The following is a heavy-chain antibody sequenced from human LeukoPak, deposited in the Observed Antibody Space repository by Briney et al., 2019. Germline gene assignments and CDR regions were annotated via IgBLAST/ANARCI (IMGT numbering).Heavy chain of an antibody. J-gene: IGHJ4*02. V-gene: IGHV1-2*06. CDR1: GYTFTGYY. CDR2: INPNSGGT. D-gene: IGHD3-10*01. Sequence: GASVKVSCKASGYTFTGYYMHWVRQAPGQGLEWMGRINPNSGGTNYAQKFQGRVTMTRDTSISTAYMELSRLRSDDTAVYYCASDLGSGSYRICFDYWGQGTLVTVSS. CDR3: ASDLGSGSYRICFDY.